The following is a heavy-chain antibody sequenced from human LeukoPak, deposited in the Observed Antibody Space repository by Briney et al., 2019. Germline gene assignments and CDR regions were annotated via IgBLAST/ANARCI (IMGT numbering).Heavy chain of an antibody. CDR1: GGSISSYY. D-gene: IGHD4-17*01. Sequence: KPSETLSLTCTVSGGSISSYYLSWIRQPPGKGLGWIGYIYYSGSTNYNPSLKSRVTISVVTSKNQFSLKLSSVTAADTAVYYCAREGLGYGDYGFDPWGQGTLVTGSS. J-gene: IGHJ5*02. CDR3: AREGLGYGDYGFDP. V-gene: IGHV4-59*01. CDR2: IYYSGST.